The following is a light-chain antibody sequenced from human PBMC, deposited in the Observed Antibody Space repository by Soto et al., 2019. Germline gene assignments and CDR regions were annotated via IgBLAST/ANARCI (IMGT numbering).Light chain of an antibody. CDR1: QSVSSSY. J-gene: IGKJ1*01. CDR2: GAS. CDR3: QQDCNLPPT. V-gene: IGKV3D-7*01. Sequence: PGEIVTLSCRASQSVSSSYLTWYQQKPGQAPSLLIYGASTRATSIPARFSGSGSGTDFTLTISILLPEDFAVYYCQQDCNLPPTFGQGTKVDIK.